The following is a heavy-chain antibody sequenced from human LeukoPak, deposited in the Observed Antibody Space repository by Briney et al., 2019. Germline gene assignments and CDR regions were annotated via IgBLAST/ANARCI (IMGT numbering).Heavy chain of an antibody. CDR3: ARDSIAARRGSGQQLAPHYYYYMDV. CDR2: IIPIFGTA. V-gene: IGHV1-69*13. D-gene: IGHD6-6*01. J-gene: IGHJ6*03. Sequence: ASVKVSCKASGGTFSSYAISWVRQAPGQGLEWMGGIIPIFGTANYAQKFQGRVTITADESTSTAYMELSSLRSEDTAVYYCARDSIAARRGSGQQLAPHYYYYMDVWGKGTTVTVSS. CDR1: GGTFSSYA.